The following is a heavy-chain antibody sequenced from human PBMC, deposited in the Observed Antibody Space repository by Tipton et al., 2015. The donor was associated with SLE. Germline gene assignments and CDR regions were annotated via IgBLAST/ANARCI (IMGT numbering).Heavy chain of an antibody. CDR3: AKANTSGSGSLDY. CDR2: IWNDGSNK. J-gene: IGHJ4*02. D-gene: IGHD3-10*01. CDR1: GFTFRSYG. Sequence: SLRLSCAASGFTFRSYGMHWARQAPGKGLEWVAVIWNDGSNKYYADPVKGRFTIYRDNSKNTLYLQMNSLRAEDTAVYYCAKANTSGSGSLDYWGQGTLVTVSS. V-gene: IGHV3-30*18.